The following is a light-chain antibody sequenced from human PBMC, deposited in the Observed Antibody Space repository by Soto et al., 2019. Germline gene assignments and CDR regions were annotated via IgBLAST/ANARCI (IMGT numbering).Light chain of an antibody. V-gene: IGKV1-5*01. CDR1: QSIGTW. CDR3: QHYNSFSHT. J-gene: IGKJ2*01. Sequence: DIQMTQSPSTLSASVGDRVTITCRASQSIGTWLAWYQRKPGKAPKLLIYGASNLESEVPSRFSGSASGTEFTLTISSLQPDDFATYYCQHYNSFSHTFGQGTKVDTK. CDR2: GAS.